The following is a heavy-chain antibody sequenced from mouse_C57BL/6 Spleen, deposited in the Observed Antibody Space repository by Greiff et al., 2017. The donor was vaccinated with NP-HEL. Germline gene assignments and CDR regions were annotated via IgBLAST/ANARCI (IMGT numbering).Heavy chain of an antibody. CDR2: ISDGGSYT. V-gene: IGHV5-4*01. Sequence: EVQRVESGGGLVKPGGSLKLSCAASGFTFSSYAMSWVRQTPEKRLEWVATISDGGSYTYYPDNVKGRFTISRDNAKNNLYLQMSQLKSEDTAMYYCARGSYGSSYGWYFDVWGTGTTVTVSS. D-gene: IGHD1-1*01. J-gene: IGHJ1*03. CDR3: ARGSYGSSYGWYFDV. CDR1: GFTFSSYA.